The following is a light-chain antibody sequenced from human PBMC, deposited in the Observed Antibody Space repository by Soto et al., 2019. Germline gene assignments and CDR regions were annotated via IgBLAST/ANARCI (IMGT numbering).Light chain of an antibody. Sequence: QAVVTQEPSLTVSPGGTVTLTCASSTGAVTSGYYPNWFQQKPGQTPRPLIYSTSNQHSWTPARFSGSLLGGKAALTLSGVQPEDEAEYYCLLYYGSAQLVFGGGTKLTVL. CDR2: STS. V-gene: IGLV7-43*01. J-gene: IGLJ2*01. CDR3: LLYYGSAQLV. CDR1: TGAVTSGYY.